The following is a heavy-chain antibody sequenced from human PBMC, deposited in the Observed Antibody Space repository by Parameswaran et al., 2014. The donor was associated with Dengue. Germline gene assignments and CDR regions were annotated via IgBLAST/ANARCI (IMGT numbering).Heavy chain of an antibody. Sequence: WIRQPPGKGLEWVAVISYDGSNKYYADSVKGRFTISRDNSKNTLYLQMNSLRAEDTAVYYCAFNPLGYFDWLGRNPPDYWGQGTLVTVSS. D-gene: IGHD3-9*01. V-gene: IGHV3-30*03. J-gene: IGHJ4*02. CDR2: ISYDGSNK. CDR3: AFNPLGYFDWLGRNPPDY.